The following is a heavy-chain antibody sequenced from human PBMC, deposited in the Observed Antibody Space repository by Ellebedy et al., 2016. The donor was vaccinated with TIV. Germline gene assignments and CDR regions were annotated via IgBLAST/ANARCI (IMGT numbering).Heavy chain of an antibody. J-gene: IGHJ4*02. Sequence: GGSLRLXXAASGFDFSSYSLNWVRQAPGKGLEWVAYIRISEDLIFYADSVKGRFTISGDSAKHSLYLQMNSLRDEDTAVYYCVRDYLYALDYWGQGTLVTVSS. D-gene: IGHD2/OR15-2a*01. CDR1: GFDFSSYS. CDR2: IRISEDLI. CDR3: VRDYLYALDY. V-gene: IGHV3-48*02.